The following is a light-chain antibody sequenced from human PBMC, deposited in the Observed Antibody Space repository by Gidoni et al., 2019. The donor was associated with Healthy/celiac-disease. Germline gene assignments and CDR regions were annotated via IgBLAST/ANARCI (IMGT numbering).Light chain of an antibody. Sequence: DIQLTQSPSFLSASVGDRVTITCRASQGISSYLAWYQQKPGKAPKLLIYAASTLQSGVPSRFSGSGSGTEFTLTISSLQPEDFATYYCQQLTRTFXQXTKLEIK. V-gene: IGKV1-9*01. CDR3: QQLTRT. J-gene: IGKJ2*01. CDR1: QGISSY. CDR2: AAS.